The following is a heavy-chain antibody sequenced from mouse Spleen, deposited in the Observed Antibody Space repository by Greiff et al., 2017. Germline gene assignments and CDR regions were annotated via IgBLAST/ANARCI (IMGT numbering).Heavy chain of an antibody. J-gene: IGHJ2*01. Sequence: VQLQQPGAELVMPGASVKLSCKASGYTFTSYWMHWVKQRPGQGLEWIGEIDPSDSYTNYNEKFKGKATLTADKSSSTAYMQFSSLTSEDSAIYYCARYDYGYNYWGQGTTLTVSS. D-gene: IGHD1-2*01. CDR2: IDPSDSYT. CDR3: ARYDYGYNY. V-gene: IGHV1-69*01. CDR1: GYTFTSYW.